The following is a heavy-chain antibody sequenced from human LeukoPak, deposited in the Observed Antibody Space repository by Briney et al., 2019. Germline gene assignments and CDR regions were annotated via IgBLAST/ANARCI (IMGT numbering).Heavy chain of an antibody. J-gene: IGHJ4*02. CDR3: AKAPVTSCRGAYCYPFDS. D-gene: IGHD2-21*01. Sequence: GSLRLSCAASGFTFSNYAMNWVRQAPGKGLEWVSSISGSGGNTYYADSVKGRFTISRDNSKNTLYLQMNSLRAEDAAVYFCAKAPVTSCRGAYCYPFDSWGQGTLVTVSS. V-gene: IGHV3-23*01. CDR1: GFTFSNYA. CDR2: ISGSGGNT.